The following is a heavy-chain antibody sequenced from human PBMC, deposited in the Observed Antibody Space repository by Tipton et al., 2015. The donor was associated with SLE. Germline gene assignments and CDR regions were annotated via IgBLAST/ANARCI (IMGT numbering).Heavy chain of an antibody. CDR2: IYYSGST. J-gene: IGHJ6*03. V-gene: IGHV4-59*01. Sequence: TLSLTCTVSGASIGDYYHTWIREPPGKGLEWIGYIYYSGSTNYNPSLKSRVTISVDTSKNQFSLKLSSVTAADTAVYYCARGGLGVSYYYYMDVWGKGTTVTVSS. CDR1: GASIGDYY. D-gene: IGHD1-26*01. CDR3: ARGGLGVSYYYYMDV.